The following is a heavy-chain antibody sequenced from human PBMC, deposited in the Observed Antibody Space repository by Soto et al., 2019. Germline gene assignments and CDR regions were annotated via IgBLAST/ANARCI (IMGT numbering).Heavy chain of an antibody. CDR3: ARTAGGMRNACRGDYYYRMDV. J-gene: IGHJ6*02. CDR2: IIPIFGTA. CDR1: GGTFSSYA. D-gene: IGHD6-13*01. Sequence: QVQLVQSGAEVKKPGSSVKVSCKASGGTFSSYAISWVRQAPGQGLEWMGGIIPIFGTANYAQKFQGRVTITADKSTSTAYMELSSLRSEDTAVYYCARTAGGMRNACRGDYYYRMDVWGRGTTVTVSS. V-gene: IGHV1-69*06.